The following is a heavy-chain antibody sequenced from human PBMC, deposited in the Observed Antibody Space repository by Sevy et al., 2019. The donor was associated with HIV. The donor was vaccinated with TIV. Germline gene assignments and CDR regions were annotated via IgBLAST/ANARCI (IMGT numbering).Heavy chain of an antibody. CDR3: ARFVVRGVTPQGFDI. CDR1: GGSVRNENYY. D-gene: IGHD3-10*01. CDR2: ILYSGSA. J-gene: IGHJ4*02. Sequence: SETLSLTCTVSGGSVRNENYYWSWIRQTPGKGLEWIGNILYSGSANYHPSLESRVTISIDTSKNRFSLKMNSVTAADTAVYSYARFVVRGVTPQGFDIWGQGTLVTVSS. V-gene: IGHV4-61*01.